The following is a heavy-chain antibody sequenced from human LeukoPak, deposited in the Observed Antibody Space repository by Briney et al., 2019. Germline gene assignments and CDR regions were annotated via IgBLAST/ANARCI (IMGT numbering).Heavy chain of an antibody. V-gene: IGHV3-23*01. CDR3: AKSSAAMRTTWFDP. Sequence: SGGSLRLSCAASGFTFSSYAMSWVRQAPGKGLEWVSAISGSGGSTYYADSVKGRFTISRDNSKNTLYLQMNSLRAEDTAVYYCAKSSAAMRTTWFDPWGQGTLVTVSS. CDR1: GFTFSSYA. D-gene: IGHD2-2*01. J-gene: IGHJ5*02. CDR2: ISGSGGST.